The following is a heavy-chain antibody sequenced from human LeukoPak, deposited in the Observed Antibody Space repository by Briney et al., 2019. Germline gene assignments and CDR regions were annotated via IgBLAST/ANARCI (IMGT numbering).Heavy chain of an antibody. J-gene: IGHJ4*02. CDR1: GFTFSNYN. CDR3: STSHNGDPDHFDY. D-gene: IGHD4-17*01. Sequence: GGSLRLSCAASGFTFSNYNMNWVRQAPGKGLEWVSYISSSSTNIYYTDSVKGRFTISRDNAKNSLYLQMNSLRAEDTAMYYCSTSHNGDPDHFDYWGQGTLVTVSS. V-gene: IGHV3-21*01. CDR2: ISSSSTNI.